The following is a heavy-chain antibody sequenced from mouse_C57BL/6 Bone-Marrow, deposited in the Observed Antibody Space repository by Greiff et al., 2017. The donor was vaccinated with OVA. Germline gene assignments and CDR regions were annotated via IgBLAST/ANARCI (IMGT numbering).Heavy chain of an antibody. D-gene: IGHD1-1*01. CDR1: GYTFTEYT. CDR2: FYPGRGSI. CDR3: ARDRRNYDGSSAHYCYAMDY. V-gene: IGHV1-62-2*01. J-gene: IGHJ4*01. Sequence: QVQLQQSGAELVKPGASVKLSCKASGYTFTEYTIHWVKQRSGPGLEWIGWFYPGRGSIKYNEKVKDKATLTADKSSITVYMELSRLTSEDSAVYFCARDRRNYDGSSAHYCYAMDYWGQGTSVTVSS.